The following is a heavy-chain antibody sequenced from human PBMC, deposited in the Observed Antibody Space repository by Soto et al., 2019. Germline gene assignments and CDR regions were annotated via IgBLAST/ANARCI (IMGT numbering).Heavy chain of an antibody. J-gene: IGHJ4*02. CDR3: ATSQLGEYFDN. Sequence: NPSETLSLTCDVSGDSISSSLWWSWVRQTPGKGLEWIGEIYHSGSINYNPSLKSRVTISADRSKNQFSLTLTAVTAADTAVYYCATSQLGEYFDNWGQGTLVTVSS. D-gene: IGHD1-1*01. CDR2: IYHSGSI. CDR1: GDSISSSLW. V-gene: IGHV4-4*02.